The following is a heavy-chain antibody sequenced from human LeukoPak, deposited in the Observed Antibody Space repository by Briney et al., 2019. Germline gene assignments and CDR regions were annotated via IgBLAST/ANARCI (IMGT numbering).Heavy chain of an antibody. CDR1: GGSFSGYY. CDR2: INHSGST. D-gene: IGHD2-2*01. CDR3: ASGLRYCSSTSCSNWFDP. V-gene: IGHV4-34*01. Sequence: SETLSLTCALYGGSFSGYYWSWIRQPPGKGLDWIGEINHSGSTNYNPSLKSRVTISVDTSKNQFSLKLSSVTAADTAVYYCASGLRYCSSTSCSNWFDPWGQGTLVTVSS. J-gene: IGHJ5*02.